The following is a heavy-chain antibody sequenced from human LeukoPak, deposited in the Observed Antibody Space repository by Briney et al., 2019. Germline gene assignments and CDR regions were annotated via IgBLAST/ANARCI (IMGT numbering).Heavy chain of an antibody. CDR1: GGSFSGYY. V-gene: IGHV4-34*01. D-gene: IGHD3-10*01. CDR2: INHSGST. Sequence: SETLSLTCAVHGGSFSGYYWSWIRQPPGKGLEWIGEINHSGSTNYNPSLKSRVTISVNTSKNQFSLKLSSVTAADTAVYYCASDYYGSGGVWGQGTLVTVSS. CDR3: ASDYYGSGGV. J-gene: IGHJ4*02.